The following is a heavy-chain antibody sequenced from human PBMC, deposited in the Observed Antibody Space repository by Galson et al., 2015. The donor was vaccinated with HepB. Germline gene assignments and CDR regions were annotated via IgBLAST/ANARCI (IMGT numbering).Heavy chain of an antibody. D-gene: IGHD3-9*01. CDR2: ISSSSSYT. CDR1: GFTFSDYY. J-gene: IGHJ4*02. CDR3: ARDYDILTGRPPFDY. V-gene: IGHV3-11*06. Sequence: SLRLSCAASGFTFSDYYMSWIRQAPGKGLEWVSYISSSSSYTNYADSVKGRFTISRDNAKNSLYLQMNSLRAEDTAVYYCARDYDILTGRPPFDYWGQGTLGTVSS.